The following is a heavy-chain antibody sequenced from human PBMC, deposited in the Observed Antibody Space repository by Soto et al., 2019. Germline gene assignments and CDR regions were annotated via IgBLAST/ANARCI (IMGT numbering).Heavy chain of an antibody. Sequence: TSETLSLTCTVSGGSISSGGYYWSWIRQHPGKGLEWIGYIYYSGSTYYNPSLKSRVTISVDTSKNQFSLKLSSVTAADTAVYYCARVLGVRGSNWFDPWGQGTLVTVSS. V-gene: IGHV4-31*03. CDR3: ARVLGVRGSNWFDP. CDR1: GGSISSGGYY. D-gene: IGHD3-10*01. CDR2: IYYSGST. J-gene: IGHJ5*02.